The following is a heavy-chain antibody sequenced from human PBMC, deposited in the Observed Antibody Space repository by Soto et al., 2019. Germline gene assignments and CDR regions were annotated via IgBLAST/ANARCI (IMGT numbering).Heavy chain of an antibody. Sequence: GASVKVSCKASGYTFTSYGISWVRQAPGQGLEWMGWISAYNGNTNYAQKLQGRATMTTDTSTSTAYMELRSLRSDDTAVYYCARGIAAAGYYYGMDVWGQGTTVTVSS. CDR3: ARGIAAAGYYYGMDV. V-gene: IGHV1-18*01. J-gene: IGHJ6*02. D-gene: IGHD6-13*01. CDR1: GYTFTSYG. CDR2: ISAYNGNT.